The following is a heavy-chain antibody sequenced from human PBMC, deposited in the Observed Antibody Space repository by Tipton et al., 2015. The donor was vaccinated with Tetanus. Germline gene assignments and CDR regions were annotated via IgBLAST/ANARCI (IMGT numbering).Heavy chain of an antibody. CDR3: ARGGVGYCSSTSCYLFDP. CDR1: GYTFTSYA. J-gene: IGHJ5*02. CDR2: INAGNGNT. D-gene: IGHD2-2*01. Sequence: QVQLVQSGAEVEKPGASVKVSCKASGYTFTSYAMHWVRQAPGQRLEWMGWINAGNGNTKYSQKFQGRVTITRDTSASTAYMELSSLRSEDTAVYYCARGGVGYCSSTSCYLFDPWGQGTLVTVSS. V-gene: IGHV1-3*01.